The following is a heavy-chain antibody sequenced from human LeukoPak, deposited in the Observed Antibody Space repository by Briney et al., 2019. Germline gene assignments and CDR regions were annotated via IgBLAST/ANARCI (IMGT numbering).Heavy chain of an antibody. CDR2: INHSGST. V-gene: IGHV4-34*01. CDR3: ARGLFYGDYVSYYYYMDV. Sequence: SETLSLTCTVSGGSISSYYWSWIRQPQGKGLEWIGEINHSGSTNYNPSLKSRVTISVDTSKNQFSLKLSSVTAADTAVYYCARGLFYGDYVSYYYYMDVWGKGTTVTVSS. CDR1: GGSISSYY. D-gene: IGHD4-17*01. J-gene: IGHJ6*03.